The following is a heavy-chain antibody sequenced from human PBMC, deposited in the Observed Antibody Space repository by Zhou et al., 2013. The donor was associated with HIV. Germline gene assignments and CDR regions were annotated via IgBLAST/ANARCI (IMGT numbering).Heavy chain of an antibody. CDR3: ARDSPSSFNILYFHY. CDR2: ISAYNGNT. Sequence: QVQLVQSGAEVKKPGASVKVSCKPSGYTFASYGISWVRQAPGQGLEWMGWISAYNGNTNYAEKVQGRVTMTTDTSTSTAYMELRSLRSDDTAVYYCARDSPSSFNILYFHYWGQGTLVTVSS. D-gene: IGHD3-10*01. V-gene: IGHV1-18*01. J-gene: IGHJ4*02. CDR1: GYTFASYG.